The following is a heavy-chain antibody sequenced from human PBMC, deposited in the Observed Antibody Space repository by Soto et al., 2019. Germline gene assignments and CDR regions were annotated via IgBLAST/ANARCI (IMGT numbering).Heavy chain of an antibody. J-gene: IGHJ6*02. V-gene: IGHV3-33*01. D-gene: IGHD7-27*01. Sequence: QVQLVESGGGVVQPGRSLRLSCAASGFTFSSYGMHWVRQAPGKGLEWVAVIWYDGSNKYYADSVKGRFTISRDNSKNTLYLQMNSLRAEDTAVYYCARAGLGMVYYYYAMDVWGQGTTVTVSS. CDR1: GFTFSSYG. CDR2: IWYDGSNK. CDR3: ARAGLGMVYYYYAMDV.